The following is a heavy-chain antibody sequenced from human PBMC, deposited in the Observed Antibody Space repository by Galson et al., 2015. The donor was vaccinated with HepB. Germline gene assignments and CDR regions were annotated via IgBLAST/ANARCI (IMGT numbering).Heavy chain of an antibody. CDR3: AKAKNWNYEPDAFDI. CDR2: ISGSGLST. D-gene: IGHD1-7*01. V-gene: IGHV3-23*01. Sequence: LEWVSGISGSGLSTYYADSVQGRFTLSRDNSKNTLYLQVNSLRAEDTAVYYCAKAKNWNYEPDAFDIWGQGTMVTVSS. J-gene: IGHJ3*02.